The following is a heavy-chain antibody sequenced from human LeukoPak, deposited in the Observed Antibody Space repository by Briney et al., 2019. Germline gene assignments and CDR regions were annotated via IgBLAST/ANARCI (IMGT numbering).Heavy chain of an antibody. CDR2: IIPIFGTA. V-gene: IGHV1-69*13. Sequence: GASVNVSCKASGGTFSSYAISWVRQAPGQGLEWMGGIIPIFGTANYAQKFQGRVTITADESTSTAYMELSSLRSEDTAVYYCARDPGYYYDSSSYGMDVWGQGTTVTVSS. J-gene: IGHJ6*02. CDR3: ARDPGYYYDSSSYGMDV. CDR1: GGTFSSYA. D-gene: IGHD3-22*01.